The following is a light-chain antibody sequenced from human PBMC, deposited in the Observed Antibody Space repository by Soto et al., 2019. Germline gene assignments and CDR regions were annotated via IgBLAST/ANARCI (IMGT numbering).Light chain of an antibody. CDR2: TVS. V-gene: IGKV2-40*01. Sequence: DIVMTQTPLSLPVTPGEPASISCSCSDSLLXSDYVNXXLDWYLQKPGQSPQLLIYTVSSRASGVPERFSGTGAGTDFTLKISRVEAEDVGVYYCMQTLQTPTFGQGTKVDIK. J-gene: IGKJ1*01. CDR1: DSLLXSDYVNXX. CDR3: MQTLQTPT.